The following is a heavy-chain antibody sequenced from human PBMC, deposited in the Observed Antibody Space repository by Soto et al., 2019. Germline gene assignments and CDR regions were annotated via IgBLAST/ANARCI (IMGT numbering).Heavy chain of an antibody. CDR3: ARDRGNMIRGAIGS. CDR2: ENSNGWDR. J-gene: IGHJ5*02. Sequence: RGSLRIACTASAYTVGEHYMIWIRLAPGRRVERILQENSNGWDRNYADSVKGRFTVSRDNAKNSLYLQLNSLRADDAAVYYCARDRGNMIRGAIGSWGQGTLVTVSS. CDR1: AYTVGEHY. V-gene: IGHV3-11*06. D-gene: IGHD3-10*01.